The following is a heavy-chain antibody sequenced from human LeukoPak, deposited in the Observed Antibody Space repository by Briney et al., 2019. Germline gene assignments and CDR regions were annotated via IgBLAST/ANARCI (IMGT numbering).Heavy chain of an antibody. Sequence: PSETLSLTCTVSGGSISSYCWSWVRQPPGKGLEWIGYIYSSGSTNYNPSLKSRVTISVDTSKNQFSLKLGYVTAADTAVYYCARDKGRRDGYNFDYWGQGTLVTVSS. CDR3: ARDKGRRDGYNFDY. CDR2: IYSSGST. V-gene: IGHV4-59*01. CDR1: GGSISSYC. J-gene: IGHJ4*02. D-gene: IGHD5-24*01.